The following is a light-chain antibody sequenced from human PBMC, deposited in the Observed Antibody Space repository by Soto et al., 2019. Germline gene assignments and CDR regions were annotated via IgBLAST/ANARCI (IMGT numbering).Light chain of an antibody. V-gene: IGKV1-5*01. CDR2: DAS. J-gene: IGKJ2*01. Sequence: DIQMTQSPSTLSSSVGDRVTITCRASQSVTNWLVWYQQKPRKAPNHLIYDASRLQSGIPSRFSCSGSGTEFTLTISSLQPDDFATYYCQQYTTYPYTFGQGTKLEIK. CDR3: QQYTTYPYT. CDR1: QSVTNW.